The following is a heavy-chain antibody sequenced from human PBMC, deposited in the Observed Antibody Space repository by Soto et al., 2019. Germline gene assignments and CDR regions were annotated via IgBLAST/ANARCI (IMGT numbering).Heavy chain of an antibody. CDR3: AILRYYASSGYSRWSGMDV. J-gene: IGHJ6*02. CDR2: IYPGDSDT. V-gene: IGHV5-51*01. Sequence: XDSLKVTWQCLGYSFTNYWRLLVLEMAGKGLEWMRIIYPGDSDTRYSPSFQGQVTISADKSISTAYLQWSSLKASDTAMYYCAILRYYASSGYSRWSGMDVWGQGTTVTVSS. D-gene: IGHD3-22*01. CDR1: GYSFTNYW.